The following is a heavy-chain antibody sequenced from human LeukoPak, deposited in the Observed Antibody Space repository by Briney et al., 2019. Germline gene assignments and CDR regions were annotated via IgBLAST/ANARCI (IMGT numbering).Heavy chain of an antibody. CDR3: ATGPPCSGGSCYSFKLDY. Sequence: ASVKDSCKVSGYTLTELSMHWVRQAPGKGLEWMGGFDPEDGETIYAQKFQGRVTMTEDTSTDTAYMELSSLRSEDTAVYYCATGPPCSGGSCYSFKLDYWGQGTLVTVSS. CDR2: FDPEDGET. D-gene: IGHD2-15*01. V-gene: IGHV1-24*01. CDR1: GYTLTELS. J-gene: IGHJ4*02.